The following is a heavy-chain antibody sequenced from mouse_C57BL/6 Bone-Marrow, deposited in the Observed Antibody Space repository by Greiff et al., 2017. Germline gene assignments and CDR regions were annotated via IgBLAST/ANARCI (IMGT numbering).Heavy chain of an antibody. Sequence: QVQLQQPGTELVKPGASVKLSCKASGYTFTSYWMHWVKQRPGQGLEWIGNINPSNGGTNYNEKFKSKATLTVDKSSSTAYMQLSSLASEDSAVYDCARSTAQATLFAYWGQGTLVTVSA. CDR1: GYTFTSYW. D-gene: IGHD3-2*02. J-gene: IGHJ3*01. CDR2: INPSNGGT. V-gene: IGHV1-53*01. CDR3: ARSTAQATLFAY.